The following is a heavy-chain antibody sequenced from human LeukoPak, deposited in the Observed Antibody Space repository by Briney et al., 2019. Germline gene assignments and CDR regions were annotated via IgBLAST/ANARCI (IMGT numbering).Heavy chain of an antibody. CDR3: AKDFYGDYVDGAIDY. CDR2: ISWNSGSI. CDR1: GFTFDDYA. V-gene: IGHV3-9*01. Sequence: GGSLRLSCAASGFTFDDYAMHWVRQAPGKGLEWVSGISWNSGSIGYADSVKGRFTISRDNAKNSLYLQMNSLRAEDTALYYCAKDFYGDYVDGAIDYWGQGTLVTASS. J-gene: IGHJ4*02. D-gene: IGHD4-17*01.